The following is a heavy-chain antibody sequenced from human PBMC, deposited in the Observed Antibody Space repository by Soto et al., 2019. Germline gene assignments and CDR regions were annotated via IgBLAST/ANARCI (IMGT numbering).Heavy chain of an antibody. CDR3: ARGPTDYYDNSGNYFLDY. V-gene: IGHV1-18*01. J-gene: IGHJ4*02. Sequence: QVQLVQSGAEVKKPGASVKVSCKASGYTFTTYGKSWVRQAPGQGLDWMGWISTYNGNTKYAERLQGRVTMTTDTTTSTAYMELRSLTSDDTAVYYCARGPTDYYDNSGNYFLDYWGQGTLVTVSS. D-gene: IGHD3-22*01. CDR1: GYTFTTYG. CDR2: ISTYNGNT.